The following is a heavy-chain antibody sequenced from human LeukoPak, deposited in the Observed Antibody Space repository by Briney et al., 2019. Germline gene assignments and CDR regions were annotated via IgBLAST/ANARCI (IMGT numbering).Heavy chain of an antibody. V-gene: IGHV3-48*01. CDR1: GFTFSSYS. D-gene: IGHD2-2*01. CDR2: ISSSSSTI. CDR3: ARDAPPRYCSSTSCWGGFDY. J-gene: IGHJ4*02. Sequence: GGSLRLSCAASGFTFSSYSMNWVRQAPGKGLEWVSYISSSSSTIYYADSVKGRFTISRDNAKNSLYLQMNSLRAEDMVVYYCARDAPPRYCSSTSCWGGFDYWGQRTLVTVSS.